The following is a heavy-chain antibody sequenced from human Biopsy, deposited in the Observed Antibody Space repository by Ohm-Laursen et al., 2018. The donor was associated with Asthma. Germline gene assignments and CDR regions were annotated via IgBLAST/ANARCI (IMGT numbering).Heavy chain of an antibody. Sequence: ASVKVSCKASGYTFTGYYMHWVRQAPGQGPEWMGRINPNTGRTNYAQKFLGRVTMTRDTSVNTAFMVLSRLRSDDTAVYYCARIKIRIGAGTDRYFDLWGRGTLVTVSS. CDR1: GYTFTGYY. CDR3: ARIKIRIGAGTDRYFDL. V-gene: IGHV1-2*06. J-gene: IGHJ2*01. D-gene: IGHD3-16*01. CDR2: INPNTGRT.